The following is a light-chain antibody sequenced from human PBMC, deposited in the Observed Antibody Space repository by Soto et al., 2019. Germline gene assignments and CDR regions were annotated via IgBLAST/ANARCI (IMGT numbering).Light chain of an antibody. CDR3: QQYNNWPVLT. J-gene: IGKJ4*01. CDR2: GAS. CDR1: QSISNY. V-gene: IGKV3-15*01. Sequence: ETVMTQSPATLSVSPGERATLSCRASQSISNYLAWYQQKPGQAPRLLIFGASTRATGIPARFSGSGSGTEFTLTISSLQSEDFAVYYCQQYNNWPVLTFGGGTKVEIK.